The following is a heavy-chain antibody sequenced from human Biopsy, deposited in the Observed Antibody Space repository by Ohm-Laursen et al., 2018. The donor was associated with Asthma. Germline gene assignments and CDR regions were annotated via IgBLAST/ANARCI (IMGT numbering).Heavy chain of an antibody. CDR2: ISFDGSNK. V-gene: IGHV3-30*18. J-gene: IGHJ4*02. CDR1: GFTFSNYG. Sequence: SLRLSCAASGFTFSNYGMHWVRQAPGKGLDWVAVISFDGSNKNYTDSVKGRFTISRDNSRNTLHLQMNSLRAEDTAVYYCAKDFFPGWELRRGPDYWGQGTLVTVSS. D-gene: IGHD1-26*01. CDR3: AKDFFPGWELRRGPDY.